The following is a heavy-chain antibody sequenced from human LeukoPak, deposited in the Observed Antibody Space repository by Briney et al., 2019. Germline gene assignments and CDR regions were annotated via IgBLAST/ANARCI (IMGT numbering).Heavy chain of an antibody. CDR2: IRSKAYGGTT. CDR1: GFTFGDYA. J-gene: IGHJ4*02. D-gene: IGHD3-10*01. V-gene: IGHV3-49*04. Sequence: GGSLRLSCTASGFTFGDYAMSWVRQAPGMGLGWVGFIRSKAYGGTTEYAASVKGRFTISRDDSKSIAYLQMNSLKTEDTAVYYCTRDRDYYGSRSLHYFDYWGQGTLVTVSS. CDR3: TRDRDYYGSRSLHYFDY.